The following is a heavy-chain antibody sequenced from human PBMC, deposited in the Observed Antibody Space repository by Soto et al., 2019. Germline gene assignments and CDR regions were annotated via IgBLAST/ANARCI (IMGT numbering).Heavy chain of an antibody. J-gene: IGHJ4*02. D-gene: IGHD4-17*01. Sequence: IQLVQSAGEVKRPGASVKVSCKASGYTFNTFGITWVRQAPGQGLEWMGCVSGYSDKRDYSRKLQDRITLTADTSTTTSYMESRRQTSDDTAVNYGSRGRGKYFGVNDFRGQGTLVTGSS. CDR3: SRGRGKYFGVNDF. CDR2: VSGYSDKR. V-gene: IGHV1-18*01. CDR1: GYTFNTFG.